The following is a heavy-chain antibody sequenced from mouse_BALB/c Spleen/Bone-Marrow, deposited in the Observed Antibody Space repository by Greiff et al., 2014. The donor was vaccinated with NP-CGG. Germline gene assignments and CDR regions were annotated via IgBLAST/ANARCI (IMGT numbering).Heavy chain of an antibody. Sequence: QFQLQQSGAELVTPGTSVKMSCQASGYTFTSYWMHWVTQRPGQGLEWIGAIYPGSDSPNSNEKFKSKATLTVDTSSSTAYMPLSSLTSEDSAVDYCARGDYWGQGTTLTVSS. CDR1: GYTFTSYW. CDR3: ARGDY. V-gene: IGHV1-55*01. CDR2: IYPGSDSP. J-gene: IGHJ2*01.